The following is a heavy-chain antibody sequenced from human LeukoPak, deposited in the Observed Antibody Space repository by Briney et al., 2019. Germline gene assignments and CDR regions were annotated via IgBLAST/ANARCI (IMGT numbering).Heavy chain of an antibody. J-gene: IGHJ6*02. CDR1: GFTFSSYW. CDR2: FSDDEGRT. V-gene: IGHV3-74*01. Sequence: GSLSLSCEVSGFTFSSYWIHWVRQAPGKGLVWVSRFSDDEGRTVYADSVKGRFTISKDNAKNTLYLQMNSLRAEDTAVYYCARDYFYGLDVWGQGTTVTVSS. CDR3: ARDYFYGLDV.